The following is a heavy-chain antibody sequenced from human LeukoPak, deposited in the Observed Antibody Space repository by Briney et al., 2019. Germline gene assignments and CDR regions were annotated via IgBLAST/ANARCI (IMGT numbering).Heavy chain of an antibody. J-gene: IGHJ3*02. Sequence: PSGTLSLTCAVSGGSISSDYWWTWVRPPPGKGLEWIGEIHLGGSTNYNPSLKSRGTLSVDRSKNQFSLKLSSVTAADTAVYYCARDKRTQSWSDAFDIWGQGTMVTVSS. CDR1: GGSISSDYW. D-gene: IGHD1-1*01. CDR3: ARDKRTQSWSDAFDI. CDR2: IHLGGST. V-gene: IGHV4-4*02.